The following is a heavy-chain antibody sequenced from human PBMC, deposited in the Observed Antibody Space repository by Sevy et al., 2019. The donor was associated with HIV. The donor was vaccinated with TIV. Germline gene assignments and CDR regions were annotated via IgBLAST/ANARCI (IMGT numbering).Heavy chain of an antibody. J-gene: IGHJ4*02. CDR3: AKGSGGSIDFWSGYYCYY. D-gene: IGHD3-3*01. CDR2: ISGSGGST. V-gene: IGHV3-23*01. Sequence: GGSLRLSCAASGFTFSSYAMSWVRQAPGKGLEWVSAISGSGGSTYYADSVKGRFTVSRDNSKKTLYLQMNSLRAEDTAVYYGAKGSGGSIDFWSGYYCYYWGQGTLVTVSS. CDR1: GFTFSSYA.